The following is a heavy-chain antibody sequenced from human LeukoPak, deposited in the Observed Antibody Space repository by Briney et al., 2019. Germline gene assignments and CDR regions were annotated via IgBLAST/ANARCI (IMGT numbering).Heavy chain of an antibody. CDR2: INHSGST. CDR1: GGSFIGYY. V-gene: IGHV4-34*01. CDR3: ARSRLNLGYCTNGVCRPSYYFDY. D-gene: IGHD2-8*01. Sequence: SETLSLTCAVYGGSFIGYYWSWIRQPPGKGLEWIGEINHSGSTNYNPSLKSRVTISVDTSKNQFSLKLSSVTAADTAVYYCARSRLNLGYCTNGVCRPSYYFDYWGQGTLVTVSS. J-gene: IGHJ4*02.